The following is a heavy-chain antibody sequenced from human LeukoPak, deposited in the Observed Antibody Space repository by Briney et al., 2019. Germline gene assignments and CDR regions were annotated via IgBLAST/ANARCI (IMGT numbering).Heavy chain of an antibody. Sequence: GRSLRLSCAASGFTFSNAWMSWVRQAPGKGLEWLGRVKSKTAGETTDYAAPVKGRFTISRADSKDTLYLQINSLKPEDTAVYYCTTELFGMGDFDYWGQGTLVTVSS. CDR1: GFTFSNAW. CDR3: TTELFGMGDFDY. J-gene: IGHJ4*02. V-gene: IGHV3-15*01. D-gene: IGHD1-14*01. CDR2: VKSKTAGETT.